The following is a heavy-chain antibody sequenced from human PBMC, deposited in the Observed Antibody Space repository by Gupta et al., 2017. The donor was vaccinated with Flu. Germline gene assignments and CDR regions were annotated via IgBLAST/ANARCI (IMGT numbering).Heavy chain of an antibody. J-gene: IGHJ4*02. CDR2: INQDESEK. CDR1: GFSFSRYW. Sequence: EMQLVESGGTLVQPGGSLRLSCAASGFSFSRYWMTWVRQAPGKGLEWVANINQDESEKYDVDSVKGRFTISRDNAQNSLYLQMSNLRVEDTAMYYCARAGPYLADYGELADWGQGTLVTVSS. V-gene: IGHV3-7*01. D-gene: IGHD4-17*01. CDR3: ARAGPYLADYGELAD.